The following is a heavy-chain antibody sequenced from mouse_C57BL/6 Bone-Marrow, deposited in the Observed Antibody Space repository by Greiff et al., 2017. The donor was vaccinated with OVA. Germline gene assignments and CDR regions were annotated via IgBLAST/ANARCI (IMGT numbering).Heavy chain of an antibody. CDR2: IDPANDNT. CDR1: GFNIKNTY. J-gene: IGHJ4*01. D-gene: IGHD1-1*01. Sequence: VQLQQSVAELVRPGASVKLSCTASGFNIKNTYMHWVKQRPEQGLEWIGRIDPANDNTKYASKFQGKATMTADTSSNTAYLQLSSLSSEDTAGYCGARGNFGSSFYAMDYWGQGTSVTVSS. V-gene: IGHV14-3*01. CDR3: ARGNFGSSFYAMDY.